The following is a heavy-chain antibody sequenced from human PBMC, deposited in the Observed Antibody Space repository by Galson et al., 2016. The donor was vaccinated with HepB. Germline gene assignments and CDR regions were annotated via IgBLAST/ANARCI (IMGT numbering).Heavy chain of an antibody. V-gene: IGHV3-15*01. D-gene: IGHD3-16*01. J-gene: IGHJ4*02. Sequence: SLRLSCAASGFTFTNAWMSWVRQAPGKGLEWVGRIKSKTDGGSIEYAAVVKGRFTISRDDSKTTLYLHMTSLRTDDTAMYYCTTPTTGEWGQGTLVTVS. CDR1: GFTFTNAW. CDR3: TTPTTGE. CDR2: IKSKTDGGSI.